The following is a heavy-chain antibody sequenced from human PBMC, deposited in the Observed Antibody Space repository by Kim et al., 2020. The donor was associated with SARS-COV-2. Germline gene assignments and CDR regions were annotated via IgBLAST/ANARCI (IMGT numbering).Heavy chain of an antibody. Sequence: SQTLSLTCAISGDRVSSNSAAWNWIRQSPSRGLEWLGRTYYRSKWYNDYAVSVKSRITINPDTSKNQFSLQLNSVTPEDTAVYYCARDLGYCSSTSCYVGFDYWGQGTLVTVSS. CDR1: GDRVSSNSAA. CDR2: TYYRSKWYN. V-gene: IGHV6-1*01. D-gene: IGHD2-2*01. CDR3: ARDLGYCSSTSCYVGFDY. J-gene: IGHJ4*02.